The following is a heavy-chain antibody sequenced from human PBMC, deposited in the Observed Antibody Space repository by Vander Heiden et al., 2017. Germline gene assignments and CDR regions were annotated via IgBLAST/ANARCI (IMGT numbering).Heavy chain of an antibody. Sequence: EVQLLKSGGGLVPHGGSLRLSCAAYAFTFSSYAMGWVRQAPGKRLQWVSSISGSSDITYYADSVKGRFTISRDNSKNTLYLQMNSLRAEDTAVYYCAKLYSGFWSGYTYYFDYWGQGTLVTVSS. CDR2: ISGSSDIT. CDR3: AKLYSGFWSGYTYYFDY. D-gene: IGHD3-3*01. J-gene: IGHJ4*02. CDR1: AFTFSSYA. V-gene: IGHV3-23*01.